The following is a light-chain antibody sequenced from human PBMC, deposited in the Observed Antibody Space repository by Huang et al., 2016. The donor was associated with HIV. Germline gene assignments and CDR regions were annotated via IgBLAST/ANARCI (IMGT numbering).Light chain of an antibody. CDR2: AAS. CDR1: QDINNF. CDR3: QQYDIHPLT. V-gene: IGKV1-8*01. Sequence: IRMTQSPSSLSASTGDRVTITCWTNQDINNFLAWYQQRPGSVPKLLSYAASTLQSGLPSRFSGNGSGTDFTLTIGCLHSEDVATYYCQQYDIHPLTFGPGTRVDIK. J-gene: IGKJ3*01.